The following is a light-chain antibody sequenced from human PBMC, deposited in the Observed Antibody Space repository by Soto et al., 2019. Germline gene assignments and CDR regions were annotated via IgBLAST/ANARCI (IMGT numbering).Light chain of an antibody. CDR2: SVT. J-gene: IGLJ1*01. Sequence: QPALTQPRSVSGSPGQSVTISCSGTINDVGGYNSVSWFQHHPGSAPKLMVHSVTQRPSGVPDRFSGSKSGNTASLTISGLQAEDEADYYCCSYAGSYTSYVFGTGTKVTVL. V-gene: IGLV2-11*01. CDR3: CSYAGSYTSYV. CDR1: INDVGGYNS.